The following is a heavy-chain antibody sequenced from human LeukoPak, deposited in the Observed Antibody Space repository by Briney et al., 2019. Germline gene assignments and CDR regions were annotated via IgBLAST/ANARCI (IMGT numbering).Heavy chain of an antibody. J-gene: IGHJ6*03. CDR1: GGSISSYY. Sequence: SETLSLTCTVSGGSISSYYWSWIRQPPGKGLEWIGYIYYSGSTNYNPSLKSRVTISVDTSKNQFSLKLSSVTAADTAVYYCARGLEYCSGWTPHYYYYMDVWGKGTTVTVSS. CDR3: ARGLEYCSGWTPHYYYYMDV. D-gene: IGHD6-19*01. V-gene: IGHV4-59*08. CDR2: IYYSGST.